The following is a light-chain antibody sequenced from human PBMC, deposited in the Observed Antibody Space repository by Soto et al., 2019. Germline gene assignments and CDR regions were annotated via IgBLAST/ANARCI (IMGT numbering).Light chain of an antibody. CDR2: DTF. CDR1: QNVGST. Sequence: EVILTQSPDTLSLSPGERATLSCRASQNVGSTLAWYQHKLGRAPRLLIYDTFTRATGIPARFTAGGSGTDFTLTISSLEAEDFAVYYCQQRSAWSYTFGQGTTLQLK. J-gene: IGKJ2*01. CDR3: QQRSAWSYT. V-gene: IGKV3-11*01.